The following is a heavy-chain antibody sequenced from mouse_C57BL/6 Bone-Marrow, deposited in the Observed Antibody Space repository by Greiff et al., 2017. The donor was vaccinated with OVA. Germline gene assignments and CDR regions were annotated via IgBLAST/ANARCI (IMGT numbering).Heavy chain of an antibody. Sequence: QVQLQQPGAELVRPGSSVKLSCKASGYTFTSYWMHWVKQRPIQGLEWIGNIDPSDSETHYNQKFKDKATLTVDKSSSTAYMQLSSLTSEDSSVYYCAYGYYLYAMDYWGQGTSVTVSS. CDR2: IDPSDSET. V-gene: IGHV1-52*01. CDR3: AYGYYLYAMDY. D-gene: IGHD2-3*01. CDR1: GYTFTSYW. J-gene: IGHJ4*01.